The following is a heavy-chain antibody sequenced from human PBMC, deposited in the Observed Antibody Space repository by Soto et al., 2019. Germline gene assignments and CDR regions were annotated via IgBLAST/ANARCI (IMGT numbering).Heavy chain of an antibody. V-gene: IGHV3-73*02. CDR3: TRHTVDY. CDR1: GFSFSDSV. D-gene: IGHD4-4*01. Sequence: EVQLVESGGGLVQPGGSLKLSCAASGFSFSDSVIHWVRQASGKGLEWVGRTRSKAHSYATAFAASVKGRFTISRDDSKNTVYLQMNSLKTEDTAVYYCTRHTVDYWGQGTLDTVSS. J-gene: IGHJ4*02. CDR2: TRSKAHSYAT.